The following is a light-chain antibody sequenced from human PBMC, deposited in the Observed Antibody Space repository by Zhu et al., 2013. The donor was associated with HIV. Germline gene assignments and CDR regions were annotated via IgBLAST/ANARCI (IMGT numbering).Light chain of an antibody. CDR2: GAS. J-gene: IGKJ2*01. V-gene: IGKV3-20*01. CDR1: QTVSYKH. CDR3: QQYGNSPPYT. Sequence: EVVLMQSPGTLSLSPGERATLSCRASQTVSYKHIAWYQQKPGQAPRLLIYGASSRATGIPARFSGSGSGTLFTLTITRLEPEDFAVYYCQQYGNSPPYTFGQGTKLEI.